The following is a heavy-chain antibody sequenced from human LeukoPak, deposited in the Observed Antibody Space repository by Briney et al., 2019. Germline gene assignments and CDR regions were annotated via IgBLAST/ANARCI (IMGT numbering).Heavy chain of an antibody. D-gene: IGHD6-19*01. V-gene: IGHV1-3*01. CDR3: ARDTPTSSGWYSH. J-gene: IGHJ4*02. CDR2: INAGNGNT. CDR1: GYTFSSYA. Sequence: ASVKVSCKTSGYTFSSYAMHWVRQAPGQRLEWMGWINAGNGNTKYSQKFQGRVTITRDTSASTAYMELSSLRSEDTAVYYCARDTPTSSGWYSHWGQGTQVTVSS.